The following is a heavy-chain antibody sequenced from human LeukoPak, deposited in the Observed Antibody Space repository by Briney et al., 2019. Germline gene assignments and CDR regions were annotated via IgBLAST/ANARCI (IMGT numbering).Heavy chain of an antibody. CDR2: ISAYNVNK. Sequence: GASLKVSCKASVYTFTSYGISSVRQAPGQGLEWMGWISAYNVNKNYAQNLQCRVNITTDTSTRTTYMERRSLRSDDTAGYYCARVGALDYWGQGTLVTVSS. D-gene: IGHD1-26*01. CDR1: VYTFTSYG. J-gene: IGHJ4*02. V-gene: IGHV1-18*01. CDR3: ARVGALDY.